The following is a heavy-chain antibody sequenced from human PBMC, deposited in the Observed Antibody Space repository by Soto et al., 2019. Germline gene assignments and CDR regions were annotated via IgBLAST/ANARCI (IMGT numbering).Heavy chain of an antibody. J-gene: IGHJ5*02. CDR3: ARDPRMARAGSQVGGFDP. V-gene: IGHV1-18*01. CDR2: ISGYNGNT. CDR1: GYTFSNYG. Sequence: QVQLVQSGAEVKKPGASVKVSCKTSGYTFSNYGLTWVRQAPGQGLEWLGWISGYNGNTNYAQKFQDRVTMTTDTSTTTVYVELRSLRHDDTAVYYCARDPRMARAGSQVGGFDPWGQGTPVTVSS. D-gene: IGHD6-13*01.